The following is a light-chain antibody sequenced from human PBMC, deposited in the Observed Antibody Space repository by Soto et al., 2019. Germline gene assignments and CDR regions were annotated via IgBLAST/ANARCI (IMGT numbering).Light chain of an antibody. V-gene: IGKV1-5*01. CDR2: DAS. CDR1: QNIGIR. J-gene: IGKJ4*01. CDR3: QQCNPPFT. Sequence: DIQMTQSPSTLSASVGDRVAITCRASQNIGIRLAWYQQKPDEAPKLLIYDASSLESGVPVRFGGSGSGTDFTLLISSLQPDDVATYYCQQCNPPFTFGGGTKVEIK.